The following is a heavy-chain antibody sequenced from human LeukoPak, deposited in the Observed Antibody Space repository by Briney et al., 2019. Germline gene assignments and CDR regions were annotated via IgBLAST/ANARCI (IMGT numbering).Heavy chain of an antibody. J-gene: IGHJ4*02. CDR3: ARVLYDSSGYSHFDY. Sequence: SETLSLTCTVSGGSISSYYWSWVRQPAGKGLEWIGRIYSSGSTNYSPSLKSRVTMSVDTSKNQFSLKLNSVTAADTAIYYCARVLYDSSGYSHFDYWGQGTLVTVSS. V-gene: IGHV4-4*07. CDR2: IYSSGST. D-gene: IGHD3-22*01. CDR1: GGSISSYY.